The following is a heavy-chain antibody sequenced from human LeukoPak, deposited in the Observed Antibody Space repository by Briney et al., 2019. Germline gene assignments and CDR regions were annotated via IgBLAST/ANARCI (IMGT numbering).Heavy chain of an antibody. J-gene: IGHJ4*02. V-gene: IGHV3-7*01. CDR1: GFTFSSYW. CDR3: ARDFYYYASGSYNGHDTVDY. D-gene: IGHD3-10*01. Sequence: GGSLRLSCAASGFTFSSYWMSWVRQAPGKGLEWVANIKQDGSEKYYVDSVKGRFTISRDNAKNSLYLQMNSLRAEDTALYYCARDFYYYASGSYNGHDTVDYWGQGTLVSVSS. CDR2: IKQDGSEK.